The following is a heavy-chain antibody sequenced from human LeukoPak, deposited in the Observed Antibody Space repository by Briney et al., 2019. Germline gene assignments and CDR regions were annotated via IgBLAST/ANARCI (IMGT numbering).Heavy chain of an antibody. CDR1: GFTFSSYS. CDR2: ISSSSSYI. D-gene: IGHD4-17*01. J-gene: IGHJ4*02. CDR3: AKAPPNTVTPPGVFDY. Sequence: GGSLRLSCAASGFTFSSYSMNWVRQAPGKGLEWVASISSSSSYIYYADSVKGRFTISRDNSKNTLYLQMNSLRAEDTAVYYCAKAPPNTVTPPGVFDYWGQGTLVTDSS. V-gene: IGHV3-21*04.